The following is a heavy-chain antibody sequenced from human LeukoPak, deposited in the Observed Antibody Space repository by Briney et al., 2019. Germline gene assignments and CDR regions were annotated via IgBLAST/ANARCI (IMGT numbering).Heavy chain of an antibody. CDR2: IWYDGSNK. CDR1: GFTFSSYG. CDR3: ARDRLYRGSCHDY. V-gene: IGHV3-33*01. J-gene: IGHJ4*02. D-gene: IGHD6-13*01. Sequence: PGRSLRLSCAASGFTFSSYGMHWVRQAPGKGLEWVAVIWYDGSNKYYADSVKGRFTISRENSKNTLYLQMNSLRAEDTAVYYCARDRLYRGSCHDYWGQGTLVTVSS.